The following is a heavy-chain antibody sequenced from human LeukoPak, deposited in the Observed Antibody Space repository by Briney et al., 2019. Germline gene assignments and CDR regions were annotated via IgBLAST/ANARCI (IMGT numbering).Heavy chain of an antibody. CDR2: ISSSSSYI. CDR3: ARGPHEGYGMDV. Sequence: PGGSRRLSCAASGFTFSSYSMNWVRQAPGKGLEWVSSISSSSSYIYYADSVKGRFTISRDNAKNSLYLQMNSLRAEDTAVYYCARGPHEGYGMDVWGKGTAVTVSS. J-gene: IGHJ6*04. CDR1: GFTFSSYS. V-gene: IGHV3-21*01.